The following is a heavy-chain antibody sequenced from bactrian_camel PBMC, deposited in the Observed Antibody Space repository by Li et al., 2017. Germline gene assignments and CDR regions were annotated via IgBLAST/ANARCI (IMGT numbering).Heavy chain of an antibody. Sequence: HVQLVESGGGSVQAGGSLRLSCRASGSTTDDNSHMGWYRQAPGNECELVSTIGSDGQTYYAASVKGRFTFSQDNAKNTVYLQMNSLKPEDTAMYYCAAIPRYLSWWPLTAGAVAGWGQGTQVTVS. V-gene: IGHV3S56*01. CDR2: IGSDGQT. CDR3: AAIPRYLSWWPLTAGAVAG. D-gene: IGHD7*01. CDR1: GSTTDDNSH. J-gene: IGHJ4*01.